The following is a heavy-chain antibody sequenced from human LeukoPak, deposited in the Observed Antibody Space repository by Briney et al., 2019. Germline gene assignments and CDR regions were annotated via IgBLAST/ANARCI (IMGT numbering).Heavy chain of an antibody. J-gene: IGHJ4*02. Sequence: PSETLSLTCTVSGGSISSGGYYWSWIRQHPGKGLEWIGYIHYSGSTYYNPSLKSRVTISVDTSKNQFSLKLSSVTAADTAVYYCARGRAYYYGSGSSHFDYWGQGTLVTVSS. CDR1: GGSISSGGYY. CDR3: ARGRAYYYGSGSSHFDY. V-gene: IGHV4-31*03. D-gene: IGHD3-10*01. CDR2: IHYSGST.